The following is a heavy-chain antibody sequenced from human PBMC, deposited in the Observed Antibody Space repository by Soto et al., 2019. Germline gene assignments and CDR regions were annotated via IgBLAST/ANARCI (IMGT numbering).Heavy chain of an antibody. Sequence: QVQLVESGGGVVQPGRSLRLSCAASGFTFRNYAMHWVRQAPGKGLEWVAVISYDGSNMYYADSVKGRFTISRDNSKNTLYLQMNSLRAEDKAVYSCARENYGDYYFDYWGQGTLVPVSS. D-gene: IGHD4-17*01. CDR2: ISYDGSNM. CDR1: GFTFRNYA. CDR3: ARENYGDYYFDY. V-gene: IGHV3-30-3*01. J-gene: IGHJ4*02.